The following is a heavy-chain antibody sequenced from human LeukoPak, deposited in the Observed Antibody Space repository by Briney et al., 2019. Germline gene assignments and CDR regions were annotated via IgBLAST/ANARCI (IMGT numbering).Heavy chain of an antibody. J-gene: IGHJ4*02. Sequence: GGSLRLSCAASGFTFSNAWMSWVRQAPGKGLEWVGRIKSKTDGGTTDYAAPVKGRFTISRDDSKNTLYLQMNSLRAEDTAVYYCAKDQSLTMVRGVINTPTKLYFDYWGQGTLVTVSS. D-gene: IGHD3-10*01. V-gene: IGHV3-15*01. CDR2: IKSKTDGGTT. CDR3: AKDQSLTMVRGVINTPTKLYFDY. CDR1: GFTFSNAW.